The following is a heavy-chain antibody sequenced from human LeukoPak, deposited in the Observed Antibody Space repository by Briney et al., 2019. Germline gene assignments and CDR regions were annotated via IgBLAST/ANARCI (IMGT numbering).Heavy chain of an antibody. CDR3: AKKAKGIAVAGPDAFDI. CDR1: GFTFSSYA. D-gene: IGHD6-19*01. J-gene: IGHJ3*02. V-gene: IGHV3-23*01. Sequence: VGSLRLSCAASGFTFSSYAMSWVRQAPGKGLEWVSAISGRGASTYYADSVKGRFTISRENSKNTLYLQMNSLRAEDTAVYYCAKKAKGIAVAGPDAFDIWGQGTMVTVS. CDR2: ISGRGAST.